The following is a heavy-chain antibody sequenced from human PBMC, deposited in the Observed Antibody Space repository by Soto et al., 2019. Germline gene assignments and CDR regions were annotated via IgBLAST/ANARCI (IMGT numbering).Heavy chain of an antibody. J-gene: IGHJ4*02. D-gene: IGHD7-27*01. CDR1: GYTFTSFY. V-gene: IGHV1-46*01. CDR3: ARGLTSGDY. Sequence: QVQLVQSGAEVKNPGASVKVSCKASGYTFTSFYIHWVRQAPGQGREWMAIINPNGGSTNYAHHLQGRVTLTRDTYTNTVYMELSSLRSEDTAVYYCARGLTSGDYWGQGTLVTVSS. CDR2: INPNGGST.